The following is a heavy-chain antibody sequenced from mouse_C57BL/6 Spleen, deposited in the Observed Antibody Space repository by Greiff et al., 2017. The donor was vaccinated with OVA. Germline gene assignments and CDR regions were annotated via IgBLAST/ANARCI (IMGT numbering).Heavy chain of an antibody. D-gene: IGHD1-1*01. V-gene: IGHV1-82*01. CDR1: GYAFSSSW. CDR2: IYPGDGDT. CDR3: ATTTVVARGAMDY. J-gene: IGHJ4*01. Sequence: QVQLQQSGPELVKPGASVKISCKASGYAFSSSWMNWVKQRPGKGLEWIGRIYPGDGDTNYNGKFKGKATLTADKSSSTAYMQLSSLTSEDSAVYFCATTTVVARGAMDYWGQGTSVTVSS.